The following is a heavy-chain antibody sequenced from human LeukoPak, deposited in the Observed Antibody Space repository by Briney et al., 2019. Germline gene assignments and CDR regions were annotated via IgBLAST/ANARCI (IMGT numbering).Heavy chain of an antibody. V-gene: IGHV4-59*01. Sequence: PGGSLRLSCAASGFTFSDYLMDWVRQAPGRGLEWIGYIYYSGSTNYNPSLKSRVTISVDTSKNQFSLKLSSVTAADTAVYYCARGRGYDSSGYSDGDAFDVWGQGTMVTVSS. D-gene: IGHD3-22*01. CDR3: ARGRGYDSSGYSDGDAFDV. CDR2: IYYSGST. J-gene: IGHJ3*01. CDR1: GFTFSDYL.